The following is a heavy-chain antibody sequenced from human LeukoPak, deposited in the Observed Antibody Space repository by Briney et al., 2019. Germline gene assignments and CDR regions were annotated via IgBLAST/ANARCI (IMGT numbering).Heavy chain of an antibody. CDR2: ISSSSSSYI. Sequence: PGGSLRLSCAASGFTFSSYNMNWVRQAPGTGLEWVSSISSSSSSYIYYADSLKGRFTISRDNAYKSLYLQLNSLRAEDTAVYYCASGTIVGARGADNWGQGTLVTASS. D-gene: IGHD1-26*01. V-gene: IGHV3-21*01. CDR3: ASGTIVGARGADN. CDR1: GFTFSSYN. J-gene: IGHJ4*02.